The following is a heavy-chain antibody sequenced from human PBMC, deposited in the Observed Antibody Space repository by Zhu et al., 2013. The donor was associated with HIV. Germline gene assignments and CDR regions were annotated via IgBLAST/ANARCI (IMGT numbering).Heavy chain of an antibody. Sequence: QVHLVQSGPEVKRPGSSVKVSCKASGVTFSRYAISWVRQVPGRGLEWMGWISAYNGNTDYSQKLQDRVTMTTATSTSTAYMELSGLTSEDTAVYFCARGYAISMIRGAQGDYWGQGTLVTVSS. CDR2: ISAYNGNT. J-gene: IGHJ4*02. CDR3: ARGYAISMIRGAQGDY. CDR1: GVTFSRYA. D-gene: IGHD3-10*01. V-gene: IGHV1-18*04.